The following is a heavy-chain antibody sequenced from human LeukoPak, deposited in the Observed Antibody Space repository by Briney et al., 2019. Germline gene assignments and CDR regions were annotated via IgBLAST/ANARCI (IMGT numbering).Heavy chain of an antibody. Sequence: SETLSLTCAVYGGSFSGYYWSWIRQPPGKGLEWIGEINHSGSANYHPSLKSRVTISVDTSKNQFSLKLSSVTAADTAVYYCASPIRDGYNMGAFDIWGQGTMVTVSS. CDR3: ASPIRDGYNMGAFDI. CDR1: GGSFSGYY. CDR2: INHSGSA. V-gene: IGHV4-34*01. J-gene: IGHJ3*02. D-gene: IGHD5-24*01.